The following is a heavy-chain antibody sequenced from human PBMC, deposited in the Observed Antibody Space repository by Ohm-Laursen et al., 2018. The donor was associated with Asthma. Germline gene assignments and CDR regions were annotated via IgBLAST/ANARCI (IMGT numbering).Heavy chain of an antibody. CDR3: ARDVMEWYLPAFDF. V-gene: IGHV3-53*05. D-gene: IGHD3-3*01. CDR1: GFTVGSDY. Sequence: SLRLSCAASGFTVGSDYMTWVRQAPGKGLEWVSAIYSGGTTYYADSVKGRFTISRDNSKNTLYLQMNSLRAEDTAVYCCARDVMEWYLPAFDFWGQGTLVTVSS. J-gene: IGHJ4*02. CDR2: IYSGGTT.